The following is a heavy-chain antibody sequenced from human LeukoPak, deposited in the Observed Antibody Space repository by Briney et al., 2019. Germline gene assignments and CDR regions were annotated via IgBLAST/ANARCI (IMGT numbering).Heavy chain of an antibody. V-gene: IGHV3-7*01. D-gene: IGHD3-3*01. CDR2: IKHDGSEK. CDR1: GFIFTNYF. Sequence: PGGSLRLSCAASGFIFTNYFMSWVRQAPGKGLEWVASIKHDGSEKYYVDSVRGRFTISRDNTKNSLYLQMSSLRAEDTAVYYCATDRGWRTSGYYLYYFEYWGQRTLVTFSS. CDR3: ATDRGWRTSGYYLYYFEY. J-gene: IGHJ4*02.